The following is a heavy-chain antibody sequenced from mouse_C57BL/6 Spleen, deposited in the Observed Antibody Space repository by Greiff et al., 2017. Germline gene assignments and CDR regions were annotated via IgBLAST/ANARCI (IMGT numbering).Heavy chain of an antibody. CDR2: IDPSDSET. CDR1: GYTFTSYW. J-gene: IGHJ3*01. V-gene: IGHV1-52*01. CDR3: ARDYYGSSPFAY. D-gene: IGHD1-1*01. Sequence: VQLKQPGAELVRPGSSVKLSCKASGYTFTSYWMHWVKQRPIQGLEWIGNIDPSDSETHYNQKFKDKATLTVDKSSSTAYMQLSSLTSEDSAVYYCARDYYGSSPFAYWGQGTLVTVSA.